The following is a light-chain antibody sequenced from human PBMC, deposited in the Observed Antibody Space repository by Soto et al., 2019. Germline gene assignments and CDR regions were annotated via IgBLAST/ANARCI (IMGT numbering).Light chain of an antibody. Sequence: QSALTQPRSVSGSPGQSVTISCTGTSSDVGGYDSVSWYQQQPGKAPKLLIYDVTKRPSGVPNRFSGSKSGNTASLTISGLQAEDEADYYCCSYLGSYYYVLGNGTKVTVL. CDR2: DVT. J-gene: IGLJ1*01. CDR1: SSDVGGYDS. CDR3: CSYLGSYYYV. V-gene: IGLV2-11*01.